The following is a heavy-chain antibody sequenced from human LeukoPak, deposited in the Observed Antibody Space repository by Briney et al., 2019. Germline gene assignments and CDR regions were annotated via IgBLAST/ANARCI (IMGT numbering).Heavy chain of an antibody. J-gene: IGHJ4*02. Sequence: SVKVSCKASGGTFSSYAISWVRQAPGQGLEWMGGIIPIFGTANYAQKFQGRVTITADKSTSTVYMELSTLRFEDTAIYYCVRDFTREGYWGQGTLVTVSS. D-gene: IGHD3-16*01. CDR2: IIPIFGTA. CDR1: GGTFSSYA. V-gene: IGHV1-69*06. CDR3: VRDFTREGY.